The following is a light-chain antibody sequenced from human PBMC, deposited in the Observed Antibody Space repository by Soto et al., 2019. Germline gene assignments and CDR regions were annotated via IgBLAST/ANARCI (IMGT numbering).Light chain of an antibody. J-gene: IGKJ4*01. CDR1: QSVSRY. CDR3: QQYHDWPPALT. CDR2: GAS. V-gene: IGKV3-15*01. Sequence: EIVMTQSPATLSVSPGERATVSCRASQSVSRYLAWYQQKLGQAPRLLIYGASTRATGIPARFSGSGSGTEFTLTITSLQSEDFALYFCQQYHDWPPALTFGGGTKVDIK.